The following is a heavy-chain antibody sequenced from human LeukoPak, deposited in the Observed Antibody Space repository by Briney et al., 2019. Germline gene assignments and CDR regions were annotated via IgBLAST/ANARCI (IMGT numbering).Heavy chain of an antibody. Sequence: SETLSLTCTVSGGSISSYYWSWIPQPPGKGLEWIGYIYYSGSTNYNPSLKSRVTISVDTSKNQLSLKLSSVTAADTAVYYCAREGGYGEFDYWGQGTLVTVSS. J-gene: IGHJ4*02. CDR1: GGSISSYY. CDR2: IYYSGST. CDR3: AREGGYGEFDY. D-gene: IGHD5-12*01. V-gene: IGHV4-59*01.